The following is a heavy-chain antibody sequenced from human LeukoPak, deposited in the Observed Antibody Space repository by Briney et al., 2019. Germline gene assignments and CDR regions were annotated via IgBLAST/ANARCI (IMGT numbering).Heavy chain of an antibody. J-gene: IGHJ4*02. D-gene: IGHD5-18*01. V-gene: IGHV3-7*01. CDR3: GRFRTAMQLWKGYYCDY. CDR1: GFTFSSYW. CDR2: IKQDGREK. Sequence: GGSLRLSCAASGFTFSSYWMSWVRQAPGKGREWVANIKQDGREKYYVDSVKGRFTISRDNAKNSLYLQMKSLRAEDTAVYYSGRFRTAMQLWKGYYCDYWGKGTRVTVSS.